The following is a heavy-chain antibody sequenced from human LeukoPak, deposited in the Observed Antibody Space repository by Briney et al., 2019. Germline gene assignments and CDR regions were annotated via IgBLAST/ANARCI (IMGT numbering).Heavy chain of an antibody. Sequence: SETLSLTCSLSGGSITSTTYYWGWIRQPPGKGLEWIGYIYYSGSTNYNPSLKSRVTISVDTSKNQFSLKLSSVTAADTAVYYCARDGQYYYDSWGQGTLVTVSS. J-gene: IGHJ1*01. V-gene: IGHV4-61*01. CDR2: IYYSGST. CDR3: ARDGQYYYDS. CDR1: GGSITSTTYY. D-gene: IGHD3-22*01.